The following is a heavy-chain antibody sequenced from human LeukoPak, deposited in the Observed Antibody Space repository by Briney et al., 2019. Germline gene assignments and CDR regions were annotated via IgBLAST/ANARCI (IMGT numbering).Heavy chain of an antibody. J-gene: IGHJ4*02. CDR1: GGTFSSYA. CDR2: IIPIFGTA. V-gene: IGHV1-69*06. Sequence: ASVKVSCKASGGTFSSYAISWVRQAPGQGLEWMGGIIPIFGTANYAQKFQGRVTITADKSTSTAYMELSSLRSEDTAVYYCASGGRSNDSSGYYFYYFDYWGQGTLVTVSS. D-gene: IGHD3-22*01. CDR3: ASGGRSNDSSGYYFYYFDY.